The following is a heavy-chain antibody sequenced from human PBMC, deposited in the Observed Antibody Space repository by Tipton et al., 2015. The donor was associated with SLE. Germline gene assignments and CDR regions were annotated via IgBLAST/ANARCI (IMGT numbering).Heavy chain of an antibody. J-gene: IGHJ3*02. CDR3: ARDRRARLEGDAFDI. CDR2: IYYSGST. Sequence: TLSLTCTVSGGSISSISYYWGLIRQPPGKGLEWIGYIYYSGSTNYNPSLKSRVTISVDTSKNQFSLKLSSVTAADTAVYYCARDRRARLEGDAFDIWGQGTMVTVSS. CDR1: GGSISSISYY. V-gene: IGHV4-61*01. D-gene: IGHD1-1*01.